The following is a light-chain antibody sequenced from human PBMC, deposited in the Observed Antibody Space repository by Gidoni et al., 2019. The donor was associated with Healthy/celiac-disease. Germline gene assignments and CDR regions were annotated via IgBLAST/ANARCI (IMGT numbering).Light chain of an antibody. J-gene: IGKJ1*01. CDR3: QPSYSTPWT. CDR1: QSISSY. Sequence: DIQLTQSPSSLSASVGDRVTITCRASQSISSYLNWYQQKPGKAPKLLIYAESSLQSGVPSRFSGRGSGKDFTLTSSSQQPEDFATYYFQPSYSTPWTFGQGTKVEIK. V-gene: IGKV1-39*01. CDR2: AES.